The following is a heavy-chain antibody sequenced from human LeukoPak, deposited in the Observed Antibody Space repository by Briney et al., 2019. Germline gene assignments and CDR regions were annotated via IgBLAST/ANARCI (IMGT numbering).Heavy chain of an antibody. Sequence: GESLKISCKGSGYSFTSYWIGWVRQMPGKGLEWMGIIYPGDSDTRYSPSFQGQVTISADKSISTAYLQWSSLKASDTAMYYCARTDNWKTYYYYGMDVWGQGTTVTVSS. V-gene: IGHV5-51*01. J-gene: IGHJ6*02. CDR1: GYSFTSYW. CDR2: IYPGDSDT. CDR3: ARTDNWKTYYYYGMDV. D-gene: IGHD1-1*01.